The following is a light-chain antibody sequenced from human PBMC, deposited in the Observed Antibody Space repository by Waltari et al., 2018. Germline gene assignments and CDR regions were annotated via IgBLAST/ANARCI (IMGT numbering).Light chain of an antibody. J-gene: IGLJ2*01. CDR1: TGAVTSGHF. CDR3: LLSYSGPRV. V-gene: IGLV7-46*01. CDR2: DTS. Sequence: QAVVTQEPSLTVSPGGTVTLTCGSSTGAVTSGHFPYWCQQKPAQAPRTRIYDTSNKHSWTPARFSGSLLGGKAALTLAGAQPEDEAEYYCLLSYSGPRVFGGGTKLTVL.